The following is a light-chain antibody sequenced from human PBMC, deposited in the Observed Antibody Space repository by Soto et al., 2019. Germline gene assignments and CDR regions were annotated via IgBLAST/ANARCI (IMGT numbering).Light chain of an antibody. CDR3: QQYVSSPPSIT. V-gene: IGKV3-15*01. J-gene: IGKJ5*01. CDR2: GAS. Sequence: EIVMTHSPATLSVSPGERATLSCRASQSVSSNLAWYQQKPGQAPRLLIYGASTRVTGIPARFSGSGSGTEFTLTISSLQSEDFAVYYCQQYVSSPPSITFGQGTRLEIK. CDR1: QSVSSN.